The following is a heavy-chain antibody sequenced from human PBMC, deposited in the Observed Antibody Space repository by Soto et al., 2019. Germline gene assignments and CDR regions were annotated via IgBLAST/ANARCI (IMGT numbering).Heavy chain of an antibody. CDR1: GGSISSSSYY. Sequence: SSETLSLTCTVSGGSISSSSYYWGWIRQPPGKGLEWIGSIYYSGSTYYNPSLKSRVTISVDTSKNQFSLKLSSVTAADTAVYYCAGHIAYSNYFDYWRQRTLVTVSS. V-gene: IGHV4-39*01. CDR2: IYYSGST. D-gene: IGHD4-4*01. J-gene: IGHJ4*02. CDR3: AGHIAYSNYFDY.